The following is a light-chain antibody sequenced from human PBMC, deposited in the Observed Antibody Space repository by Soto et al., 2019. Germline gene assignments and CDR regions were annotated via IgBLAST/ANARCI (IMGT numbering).Light chain of an antibody. Sequence: IQMAKSAFTLSASVGDTVTIICRASESISIWLACCLQKPGKDANLLINKASSLQSGIPSRFSGSGSGTDVTLTTRSLQPEDFATYYCQQGASFPRTFGGGTKVDI. CDR1: ESISIW. CDR3: QQGASFPRT. V-gene: IGKV1-5*03. J-gene: IGKJ4*01. CDR2: KAS.